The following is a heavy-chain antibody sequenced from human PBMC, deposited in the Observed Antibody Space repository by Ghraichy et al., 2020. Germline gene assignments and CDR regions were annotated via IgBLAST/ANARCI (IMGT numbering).Heavy chain of an antibody. CDR3: ARDRSSPYYGMDV. V-gene: IGHV3-48*02. Sequence: GGSLRLSCAVSGFTFDRHDMSWVRQAPAKGLEWVSYISSSSSTIFYADSVKGRFTISSDNAKNSLYLQMNSLRDEDTAVYYCARDRSSPYYGMDVWGQGTTVTVSS. CDR1: GFTFDRHD. CDR2: ISSSSSTI. J-gene: IGHJ6*02.